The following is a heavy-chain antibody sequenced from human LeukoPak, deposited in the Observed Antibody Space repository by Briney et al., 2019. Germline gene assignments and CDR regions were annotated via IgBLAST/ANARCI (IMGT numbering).Heavy chain of an antibody. J-gene: IGHJ6*02. V-gene: IGHV3-53*01. Sequence: GGSLRLSCAASGFTVSSSYMSWVRQAPGKGLEWVSVFYSGGKTYYTDSVKGRFTISRDNSKNTLYLQMNSLRAEDTAVYYCARGEGTTSLLADYYYGMDVWGQGTTVTVSS. CDR1: GFTVSSSY. CDR3: ARGEGTTSLLADYYYGMDV. D-gene: IGHD1-1*01. CDR2: FYSGGKT.